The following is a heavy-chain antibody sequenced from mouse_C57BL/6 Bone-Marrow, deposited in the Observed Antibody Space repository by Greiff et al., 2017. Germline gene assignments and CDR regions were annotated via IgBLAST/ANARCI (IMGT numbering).Heavy chain of an antibody. V-gene: IGHV5-2*01. D-gene: IGHD1-1*01. J-gene: IGHJ1*03. CDR2: INSDGGST. CDR3: ARQGYYGSSSYWYFDV. Sequence: EVKLMESGGGLVQPGESLKLSCESNEYEFPSHDMSWVRKTPEKRLELVAAINSDGGSTYYPDTMERRFIISRDNPKKTLYLQMSSLRSEDTALYYCARQGYYGSSSYWYFDVWGTGTTVTVSS. CDR1: EYEFPSHD.